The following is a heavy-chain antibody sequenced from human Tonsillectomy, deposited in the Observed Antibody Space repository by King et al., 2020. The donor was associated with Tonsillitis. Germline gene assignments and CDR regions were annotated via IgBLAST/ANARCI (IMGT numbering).Heavy chain of an antibody. CDR2: INPSDGST. CDR3: ARASLLTNYYFDY. CDR1: GYTFTSYY. Sequence: QVQLVESGAEVKKPGASVKVSCKASGYTFTSYYIHWVRQAPGQGLEWLGIINPSDGSTSYAQKFQGRVIMTADTPTSTVYMELSSLRSDDTAVYYCARASLLTNYYFDYWGQGTLVTVSS. V-gene: IGHV1-46*01. J-gene: IGHJ4*02. D-gene: IGHD1/OR15-1a*01.